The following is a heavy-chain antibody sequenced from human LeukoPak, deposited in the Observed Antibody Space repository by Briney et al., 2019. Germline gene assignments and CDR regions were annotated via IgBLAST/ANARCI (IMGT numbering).Heavy chain of an antibody. D-gene: IGHD6-19*01. J-gene: IGHJ5*02. CDR3: AKIPYSSGWVQNWFDP. CDR2: ISGNAGST. CDR1: GFTFSTYA. Sequence: GGSLRLSCAASGFTFSTYAMTWVRLAPGKGLEWVSAISGNAGSTYYADSVKGRFTISRDNSKNTLYLQMNSLRAEDTAVYYCAKIPYSSGWVQNWFDPWDQGTLVTVSS. V-gene: IGHV3-23*01.